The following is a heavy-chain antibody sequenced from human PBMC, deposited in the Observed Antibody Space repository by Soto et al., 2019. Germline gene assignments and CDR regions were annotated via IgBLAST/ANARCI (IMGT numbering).Heavy chain of an antibody. CDR1: GFTFSGSA. D-gene: IGHD4-17*01. J-gene: IGHJ4*02. V-gene: IGHV3-73*01. Sequence: EVQLVESGGGLVQPGESLKLSCAVSGFTFSGSAMHWVRQASGKGLEWVGRIRSKANNYATAYAAAVKGRFTIPRDDSKNPAYLQMNSLKSEDTAVYYCTRGYGDYVRDYWGQGTLVTVSS. CDR2: IRSKANNYAT. CDR3: TRGYGDYVRDY.